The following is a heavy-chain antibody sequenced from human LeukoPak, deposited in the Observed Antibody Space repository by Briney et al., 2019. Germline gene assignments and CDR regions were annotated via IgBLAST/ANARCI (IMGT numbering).Heavy chain of an antibody. CDR3: ASLDY. CDR2: INSDGSSS. CDR1: GFTFSIYW. Sequence: WGSVRLSCAASGFTFSIYWVHWVRQAPGKGLVWVSSINSDGSSSSYADSVKGRFTISRDNAKNTLYLQMNTLRAEDTAVYYCASLDYWGQGGPVSVSS. V-gene: IGHV3-74*01. J-gene: IGHJ4*02.